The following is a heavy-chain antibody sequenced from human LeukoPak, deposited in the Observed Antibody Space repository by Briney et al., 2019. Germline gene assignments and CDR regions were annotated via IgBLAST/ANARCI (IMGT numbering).Heavy chain of an antibody. D-gene: IGHD2-2*01. V-gene: IGHV4-39*07. J-gene: IGHJ5*02. CDR1: GGSISSSSYY. CDR3: ARDKVRYCSSTSCQNWFDP. Sequence: SETLSLTCTVSGGSISSSSYYWGWIRQPPGKGLEWIGSIYYSGSTYYNPSLKSRVTIPVDTSKNQFSLKLSSVTAADTAVYYCARDKVRYCSSTSCQNWFDPWGQGTLVTVSS. CDR2: IYYSGST.